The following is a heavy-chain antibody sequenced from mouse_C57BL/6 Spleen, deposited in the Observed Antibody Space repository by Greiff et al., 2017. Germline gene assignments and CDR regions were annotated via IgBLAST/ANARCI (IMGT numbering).Heavy chain of an antibody. Sequence: EVQGVESGPGMVKPSQSLSLTCTVTGYSITSGYDWHWIRHFPGNKLEWMGYISYSGSTNYNPSLKSRISITHDTSKNHFFLKLNSVTTEDTATYYCARGGLLGSFADWGQGTLVTVSA. V-gene: IGHV3-1*01. CDR2: ISYSGST. D-gene: IGHD1-1*01. J-gene: IGHJ3*01. CDR3: ARGGLLGSFAD. CDR1: GYSITSGYD.